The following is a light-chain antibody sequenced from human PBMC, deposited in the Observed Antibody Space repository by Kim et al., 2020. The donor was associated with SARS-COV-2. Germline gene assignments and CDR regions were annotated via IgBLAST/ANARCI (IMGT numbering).Light chain of an antibody. CDR3: QVWDSSSDQRV. Sequence: APGKTARITCGGNNIGSKSVHWYQQKPGRAPVLVIYYDSDRPSGIPERFSGSNSGNTATLTISRVEAGDEADYYWQVWDSSSDQRVFGGGTQLTVL. J-gene: IGLJ3*02. CDR2: YDS. V-gene: IGLV3-21*04. CDR1: NIGSKS.